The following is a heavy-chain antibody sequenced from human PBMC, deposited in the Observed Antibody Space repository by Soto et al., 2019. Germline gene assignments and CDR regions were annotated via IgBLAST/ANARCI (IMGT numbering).Heavy chain of an antibody. CDR2: IKQDGSEK. CDR3: ARRRGAGGLDV. CDR1: RFIFSNYW. V-gene: IGHV3-7*04. J-gene: IGHJ6*02. D-gene: IGHD3-10*01. Sequence: GGSLRLSCAASRFIFSNYWMTWVRQAPGKGLEWVANIKQDGSEKYYVDSVKGRFTISRDNAKNSLYLQMNSLRAEDTAVYYCARRRGAGGLDVWGQGTTVTVSS.